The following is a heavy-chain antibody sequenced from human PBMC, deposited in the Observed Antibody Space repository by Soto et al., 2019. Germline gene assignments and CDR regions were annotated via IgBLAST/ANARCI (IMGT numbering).Heavy chain of an antibody. D-gene: IGHD6-13*01. J-gene: IGHJ6*02. Sequence: ASVKVSGKTSGYTFTSDGISWVRQAPGQGLEWMGWISAYNGNTNYAQKLQGIVTMTPDTSTSTAYMGLRRLRSDGRAVYCCSRVKGKDSSGWFPNRYGLDLWG. CDR2: ISAYNGNT. V-gene: IGHV1-18*04. CDR1: GYTFTSDG. CDR3: SRVKGKDSSGWFPNRYGLDL.